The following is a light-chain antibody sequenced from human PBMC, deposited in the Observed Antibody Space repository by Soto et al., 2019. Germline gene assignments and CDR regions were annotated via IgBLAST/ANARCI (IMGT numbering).Light chain of an antibody. J-gene: IGKJ2*01. V-gene: IGKV1-39*01. CDR1: ERIGSY. Sequence: EIQMTQSPPSLSASIGDRVSITCRASERIGSYLNWYKKRAGKAPELLIYLASTLQTGVPARFSGSASGTDFTLTISGLQPDDFATYFCQQSYKTPRTFGQGTRLQI. CDR3: QQSYKTPRT. CDR2: LAS.